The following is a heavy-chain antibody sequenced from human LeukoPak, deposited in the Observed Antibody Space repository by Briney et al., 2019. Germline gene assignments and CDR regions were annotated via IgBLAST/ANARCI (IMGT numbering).Heavy chain of an antibody. J-gene: IGHJ6*02. D-gene: IGHD4-23*01. CDR1: GYTLTELS. CDR2: IIPIFGTA. V-gene: IGHV1-69*13. CDR3: ARGTLTVVTPYYYYGMDV. Sequence: ASVKVSCKVSGYTLTELSMHWVRQAPGQGLEWMGGIIPIFGTANYAQKFQGRVTITADESTSTAYMELSSLRSEDTAVYYCARGTLTVVTPYYYYGMDVWGQGTTVTVSS.